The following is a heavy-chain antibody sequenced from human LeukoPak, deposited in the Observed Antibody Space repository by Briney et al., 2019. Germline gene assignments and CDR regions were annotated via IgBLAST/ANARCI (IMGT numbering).Heavy chain of an antibody. V-gene: IGHV4-39*01. D-gene: IGHD1-1*01. CDR2: VYYSGSA. J-gene: IGHJ4*02. CDR1: GGSISSNAYY. CDR3: ARYSTGNPFDY. Sequence: SETLSLTCTVSGGSISSNAYYWAWIRQPPGKGLEWIGSVYYSGSAYYNPSLKSRVTISVDTSKNQFSLKLRSVTAADTAVYYCARYSTGNPFDYWGQGTLVTVSS.